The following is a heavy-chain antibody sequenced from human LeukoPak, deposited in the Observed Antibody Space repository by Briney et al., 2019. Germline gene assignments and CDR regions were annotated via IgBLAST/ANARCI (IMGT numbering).Heavy chain of an antibody. Sequence: EGSLRLSCTASGFTFSIYSMHWVRQAPDKGLEWVAVTSYDGSNKYYADSVKGRFTISRDNSKNTLYLQMNSLRAEDTAVYYCARIYGSGSYYKDWGQGTLVTVSS. CDR2: TSYDGSNK. CDR1: GFTFSIYS. J-gene: IGHJ4*02. CDR3: ARIYGSGSYYKD. V-gene: IGHV3-30*04. D-gene: IGHD3-10*01.